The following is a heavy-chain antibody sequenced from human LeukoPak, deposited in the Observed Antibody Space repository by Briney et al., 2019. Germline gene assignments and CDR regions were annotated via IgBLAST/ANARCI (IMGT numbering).Heavy chain of an antibody. Sequence: SVKVSCKASGGTFSSYAISWARQAPGQGLEWMGGIIPIFGTANYAQKFQGRVTITADESTSTAYMELSSLRSEDTAVYYCARDVRWGSDYYGMDVWGQGTTVTVSS. D-gene: IGHD3-10*01. CDR2: IIPIFGTA. CDR1: GGTFSSYA. V-gene: IGHV1-69*13. J-gene: IGHJ6*02. CDR3: ARDVRWGSDYYGMDV.